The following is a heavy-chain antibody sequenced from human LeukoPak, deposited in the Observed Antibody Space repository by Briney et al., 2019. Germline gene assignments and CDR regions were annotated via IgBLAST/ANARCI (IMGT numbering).Heavy chain of an antibody. CDR2: IYYSGST. CDR1: GGSISSGGYY. Sequence: SQTLSLTCTVSGGSISSGGYYWSWIRQHPGKGLEWIGYIYYSGSTYYNPSLKSRVTISVDTSKNQFSLKLSSVTAADTAVYYCARDCSSTSCLVDGMDVWGQGTTVTVSS. J-gene: IGHJ6*02. V-gene: IGHV4-31*03. CDR3: ARDCSSTSCLVDGMDV. D-gene: IGHD2-2*01.